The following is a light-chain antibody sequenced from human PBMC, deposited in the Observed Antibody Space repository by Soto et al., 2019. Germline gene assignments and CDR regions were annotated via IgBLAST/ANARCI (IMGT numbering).Light chain of an antibody. Sequence: DIQMTQSPSSLSAYLGDRVTITCRASQGISNYLAWYQQKPGRLPKLLLFGASTLQSGVPARFSGSGSGTLFTLTINGLLPEDVETYYCQKYDRAPFTFGPGTKVDIK. CDR3: QKYDRAPFT. CDR2: GAS. J-gene: IGKJ3*01. CDR1: QGISNY. V-gene: IGKV1-27*01.